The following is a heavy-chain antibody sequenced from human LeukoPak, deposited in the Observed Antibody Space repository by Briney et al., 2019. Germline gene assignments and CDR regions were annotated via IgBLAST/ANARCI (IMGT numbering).Heavy chain of an antibody. Sequence: GGSLRLSCAASGFTFRSYGMHWVRQAPGKGLEWVAFIRYDGNSNYYADPVKGRFTISRDNSRSTLYLQMNSLRAEDTAVYYCAKEEVISGNHGVYFDYWGQGTLVTVSS. CDR2: IRYDGNSN. CDR1: GFTFRSYG. V-gene: IGHV3-30*02. D-gene: IGHD3-22*01. J-gene: IGHJ4*02. CDR3: AKEEVISGNHGVYFDY.